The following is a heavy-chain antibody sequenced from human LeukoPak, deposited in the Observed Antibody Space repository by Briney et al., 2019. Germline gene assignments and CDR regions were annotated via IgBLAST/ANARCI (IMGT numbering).Heavy chain of an antibody. CDR3: ARVSKEVGSSWYSGAMDV. J-gene: IGHJ6*04. CDR2: IYTSGST. CDR1: AGSISSYY. V-gene: IGHV4-4*07. D-gene: IGHD6-13*01. Sequence: LETLSLTCTVSAGSISSYYWSWIRQPAGKGLEWIGRIYTSGSTNYNPSLKSRVTMSVDTSKNQFSLKLSSVTAADTAVYYCARVSKEVGSSWYSGAMDVWGKGTTVTVSS.